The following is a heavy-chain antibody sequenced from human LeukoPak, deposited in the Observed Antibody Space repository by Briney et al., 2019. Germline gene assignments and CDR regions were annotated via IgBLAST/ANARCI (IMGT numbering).Heavy chain of an antibody. CDR3: AKGRYSSGWYVEGPFDY. CDR2: ISGSGGST. Sequence: PGGSLRLSCAASGFTFSSYAMSWVRQASGKGLEWVSAISGSGGSTYYADSVKGRFTISRDNSKNTLYLQMNSLRAEDTAVYYCAKGRYSSGWYVEGPFDYWGQGTLVTVSS. D-gene: IGHD6-19*01. V-gene: IGHV3-23*01. CDR1: GFTFSSYA. J-gene: IGHJ4*02.